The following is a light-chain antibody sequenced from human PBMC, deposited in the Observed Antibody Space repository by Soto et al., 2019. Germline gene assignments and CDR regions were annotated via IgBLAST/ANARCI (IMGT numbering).Light chain of an antibody. CDR1: QSISSS. CDR2: DAS. V-gene: IGKV1-5*01. J-gene: IGKJ1*01. Sequence: DVQMTQSPSTLSASVGDRLTITCGASQSISSSLAWYQQKPGKAPKLLIYDASSLESGVPSRFSGSGSGTEFTLTISSLQPDDFATYYCQQYNSYWTFGKGTKVDIK. CDR3: QQYNSYWT.